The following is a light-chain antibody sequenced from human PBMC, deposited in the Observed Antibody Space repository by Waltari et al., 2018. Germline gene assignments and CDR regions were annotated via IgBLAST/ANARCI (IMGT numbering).Light chain of an antibody. CDR1: QSVLYSSNNKNY. Sequence: IVMTQSPDSLAVSLGERATINCKSSQSVLYSSNNKNYLAWYQQKPGQPPKLLIYWASTRESGVPDRFSGSGSGTDFTLTISSLQAEDVAVYYCQQYYSTPPTFGQGTKLGIK. J-gene: IGKJ2*01. V-gene: IGKV4-1*01. CDR3: QQYYSTPPT. CDR2: WAS.